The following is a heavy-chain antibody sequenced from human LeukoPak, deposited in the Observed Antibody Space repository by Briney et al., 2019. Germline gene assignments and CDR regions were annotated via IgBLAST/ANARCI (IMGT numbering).Heavy chain of an antibody. Sequence: SSVKVSCKASGGTFTSYTISWVRQAPGQGLEWMGRIIPILGIANYAQKFQGRVTITADKPTSTAYMELSSLRSEDTAVYYCARAGVNAEIDYWGQGTLVTVSS. V-gene: IGHV1-69*02. CDR3: ARAGVNAEIDY. CDR2: IIPILGIA. CDR1: GGTFTSYT. D-gene: IGHD3-10*01. J-gene: IGHJ4*02.